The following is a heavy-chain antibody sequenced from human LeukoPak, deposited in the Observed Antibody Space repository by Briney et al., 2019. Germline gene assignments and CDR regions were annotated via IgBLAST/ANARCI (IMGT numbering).Heavy chain of an antibody. CDR2: IYTSGST. D-gene: IGHD1-26*01. CDR1: GGSTSSYY. CDR3: ARTGGSFYFYYYMDV. J-gene: IGHJ6*03. Sequence: SETLSLTCTVSGGSTSSYYWTWIRQPAGKGLEWIGRIYTSGSTNYNPSLKSRVTMSVDTSKNQFSLKLSSVTAADTAVYYCARTGGSFYFYYYMDVWGKGTTVTVSS. V-gene: IGHV4-4*07.